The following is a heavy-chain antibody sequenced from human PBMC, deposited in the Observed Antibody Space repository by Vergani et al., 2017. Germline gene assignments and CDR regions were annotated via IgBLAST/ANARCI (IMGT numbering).Heavy chain of an antibody. Sequence: QVQLVESGGGVVQPGRSLRLSCADSGFTFSSYAMHWVRQAPGKGLEWVAVISYDGSNKYYADSVKGRFTISRDNSKNTLYLQMNSLRAEDTAVYYCASEDYYDSSLYWGQGTLVTVSS. J-gene: IGHJ4*02. D-gene: IGHD3-22*01. CDR1: GFTFSSYA. CDR3: ASEDYYDSSLY. V-gene: IGHV3-30*04. CDR2: ISYDGSNK.